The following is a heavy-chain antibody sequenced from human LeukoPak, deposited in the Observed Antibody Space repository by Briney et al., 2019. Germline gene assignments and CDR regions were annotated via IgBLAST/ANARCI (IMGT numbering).Heavy chain of an antibody. Sequence: ASVKVSCKASGYTLIDYYIHWVRQAPGQGLEWLGWINPNSGGTNYAQKFQGRVTMTRDTSISTVYMELNRLRSDDTAVYYCARLDSGSYDWGQGTLVTVSS. V-gene: IGHV1-2*02. CDR3: ARLDSGSYD. J-gene: IGHJ4*02. CDR2: INPNSGGT. D-gene: IGHD1-26*01. CDR1: GYTLIDYY.